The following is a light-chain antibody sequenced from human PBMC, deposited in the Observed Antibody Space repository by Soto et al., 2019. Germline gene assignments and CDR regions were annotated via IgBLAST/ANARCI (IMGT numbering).Light chain of an antibody. CDR3: QSYDSSLSGYV. V-gene: IGLV1-40*01. Sequence: QSALTQPPSVSGAPGQRVTISCTGSRSNIGAGYDVHWYQQLPGTAPKLVIYANNIRPSGVSGRFSGSKSGTSASLAITGLQAEDEADYYCQSYDSSLSGYVFGTGTKVTVL. J-gene: IGLJ1*01. CDR1: RSNIGAGYD. CDR2: ANN.